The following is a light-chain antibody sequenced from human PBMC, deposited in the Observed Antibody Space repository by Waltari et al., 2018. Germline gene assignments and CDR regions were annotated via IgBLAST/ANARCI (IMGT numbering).Light chain of an antibody. Sequence: SYVVTQPPSVSVAPGETATIPCGGDNIGTSSLHWYQQKAGQAPVLVIFYDRDRPSGIPDRFSGSNSGNTATLTISRVEAGDEARYYCHVWHPHVDPGVFGTGTEVTVL. V-gene: IGLV3-21*04. J-gene: IGLJ1*01. CDR3: HVWHPHVDPGV. CDR1: NIGTSS. CDR2: YDR.